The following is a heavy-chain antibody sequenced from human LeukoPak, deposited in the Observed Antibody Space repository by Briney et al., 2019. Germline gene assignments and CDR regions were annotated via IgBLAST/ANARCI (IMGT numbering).Heavy chain of an antibody. CDR3: ARSSGSYAVYYYFDY. CDR2: ISYDGSNK. D-gene: IGHD1-26*01. V-gene: IGHV3-30-3*01. J-gene: IGHJ4*02. CDR1: GFTFSSYA. Sequence: GGSLRLSCAAPGFTFSSYAMHWVRQAPGKGLEWVAVISYDGSNKYYADSVKGRFTISRDNSKNTLYLQMNSLRAEDTAVYYCARSSGSYAVYYYFDYWGQGTLVTVSS.